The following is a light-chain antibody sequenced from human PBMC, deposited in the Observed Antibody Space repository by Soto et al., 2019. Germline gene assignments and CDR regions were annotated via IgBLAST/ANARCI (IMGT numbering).Light chain of an antibody. J-gene: IGLJ1*01. V-gene: IGLV2-14*01. CDR1: SSDVGGYNY. Sequence: QSALTQPASVSGSPGQSITISCTGTSSDVGGYNYVSWYQQHPGIAPKLLIYGVTNRPSGFSTRFSGSKSGNTAPLTISGLQAEDEADYHCSSYTSASTLLYLFGTGTKVTVL. CDR2: GVT. CDR3: SSYTSASTLLYL.